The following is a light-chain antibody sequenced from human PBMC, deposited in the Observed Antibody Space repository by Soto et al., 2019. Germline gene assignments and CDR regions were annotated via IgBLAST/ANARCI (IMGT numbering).Light chain of an antibody. J-gene: IGLJ1*01. CDR2: EVT. V-gene: IGLV2-14*01. CDR1: SSDIGGYNY. Sequence: HSVLTQPASVSGSLGQSITISCTGTSSDIGGYNYVSWYQQHPDKAPKLMLYEVTTRPSGVSNRFSGSKSGNTASLTISGLQAEDEADYYCSSYTSSSTLLYVFGTGTKVTVL. CDR3: SSYTSSSTLLYV.